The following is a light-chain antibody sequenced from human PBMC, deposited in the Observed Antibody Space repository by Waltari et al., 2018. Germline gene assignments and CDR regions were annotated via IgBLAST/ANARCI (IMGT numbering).Light chain of an antibody. CDR1: QNIDAS. CDR3: QQFHTWPLT. J-gene: IGKJ4*01. Sequence: EIVMTQSPETLSVSPGQRVTLSCRASQNIDASLAWHQQRPGQAPRVLISGASYRVTGIPDRFSGCGSGTEFTLTISSLQSEDVAIYYCQQFHTWPLTFGGGTKVEIK. CDR2: GAS. V-gene: IGKV3-15*01.